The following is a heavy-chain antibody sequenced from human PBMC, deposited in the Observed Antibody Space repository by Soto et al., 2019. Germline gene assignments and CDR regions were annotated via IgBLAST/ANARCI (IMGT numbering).Heavy chain of an antibody. D-gene: IGHD2-2*01. V-gene: IGHV1-2*02. CDR3: ARPYCSSNSCHNWFDP. CDR2: INPNSGDT. J-gene: IGHJ5*02. CDR1: GYIFTGYY. Sequence: ASVKVSCKASGYIFTGYYMNWVRQAPGQGLEWMGWINPNSGDTNYAQKFQGRVTMTMDTSISTAYMELSRLRSDDTAVYYCARPYCSSNSCHNWFDPLGPGNPGHRLL.